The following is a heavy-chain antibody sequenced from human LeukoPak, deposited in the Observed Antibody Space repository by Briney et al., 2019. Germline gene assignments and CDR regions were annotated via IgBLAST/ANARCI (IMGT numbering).Heavy chain of an antibody. Sequence: RASVKVSCKASGYTFTSYGISWVRQAPGQGLEWMGWISAYNGNTNYAQKLQGRVTMTTDTSTSTAYMELRSLRSDDTAVYYCARNRQEYQLLFFYYYYGMDVWGQGTTVTVSS. CDR2: ISAYNGNT. V-gene: IGHV1-18*01. CDR3: ARNRQEYQLLFFYYYYGMDV. CDR1: GYTFTSYG. D-gene: IGHD2-2*01. J-gene: IGHJ6*02.